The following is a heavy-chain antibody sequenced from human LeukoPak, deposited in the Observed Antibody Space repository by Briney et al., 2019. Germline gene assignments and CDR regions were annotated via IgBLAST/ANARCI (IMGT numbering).Heavy chain of an antibody. V-gene: IGHV3-15*01. D-gene: IGHD3-9*01. J-gene: IGHJ4*02. Sequence: GGSLRLSCVVSGFTFSNAWMSWVRQAPGKGLEWVGRIKSKTDGGTTDYAAPVKGRFTISRDDSKDTLYLQMNSPKTDDTAVYYCTTDLRYFDWLLVGGYFGSWGQGSLVTVSS. CDR3: TTDLRYFDWLLVGGYFGS. CDR2: IKSKTDGGTT. CDR1: GFTFSNAW.